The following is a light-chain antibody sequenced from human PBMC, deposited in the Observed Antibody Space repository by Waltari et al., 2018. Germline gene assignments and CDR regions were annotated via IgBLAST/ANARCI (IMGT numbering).Light chain of an antibody. CDR1: SGHNNNA. Sequence: QPVLTQPPSASASLGASVKLTCTLSSGHNNNAIAWHQQQPEKGPRLLMKVNSDGKHSKGDGIPDRFSSSSYGSEWYLIISSLQSEDEADYYCQTWGTGTWVFGGGTRLTVL. V-gene: IGLV4-69*01. CDR2: VNSDGKH. J-gene: IGLJ3*02. CDR3: QTWGTGTWV.